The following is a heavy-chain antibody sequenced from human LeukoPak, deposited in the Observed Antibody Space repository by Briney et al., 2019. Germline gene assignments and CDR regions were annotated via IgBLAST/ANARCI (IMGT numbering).Heavy chain of an antibody. D-gene: IGHD1-26*01. CDR1: GFTFGDYT. V-gene: IGHV3-49*03. J-gene: IGHJ4*02. CDR3: TRDPPTRY. CDR2: IRNEADGGTP. Sequence: PGWSLRLSCTASGFTFGDYTIAWIRQAPGKGLEWVGFIRNEADGGTPEYAASVKGRFTISRDDSKSIAYLQINSLKTDDTAVYYCTRDPPTRYWGQGTLVSVSS.